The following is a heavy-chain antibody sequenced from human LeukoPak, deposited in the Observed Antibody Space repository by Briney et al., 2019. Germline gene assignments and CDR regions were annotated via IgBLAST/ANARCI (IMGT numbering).Heavy chain of an antibody. D-gene: IGHD3-22*01. CDR1: GYTFTSYA. J-gene: IGHJ6*03. CDR2: INTNTGNP. Sequence: APVKVSCKASGYTFTSYAMNWVRQAPGQGLEWMGWINTNTGNPTYAQGFTGRFVFSLDTSVSTAYLQISSLKAEDTAVYYCARAAPMYYYDSSGYYYQTSYYMDVWGKGTTVTVSS. CDR3: ARAAPMYYYDSSGYYYQTSYYMDV. V-gene: IGHV7-4-1*02.